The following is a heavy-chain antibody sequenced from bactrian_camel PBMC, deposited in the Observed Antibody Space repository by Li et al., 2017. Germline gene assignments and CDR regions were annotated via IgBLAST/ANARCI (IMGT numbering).Heavy chain of an antibody. J-gene: IGHJ6*01. CDR1: GHSSSTKC. Sequence: HVQLVESGGGSVQAGGSLRLSCAAFGHSSSTKCMGWFRQAPGKEREGVAAIDSYGTTGYAESVKGRFTISRDDANNALYLQMSSLKPEDTAMYYCATDGGLVELVSCTSVDFEFGYWGQGTQVTVS. V-gene: IGHV3S53*01. CDR3: ATDGGLVELVSCTSVDFEFGY. D-gene: IGHD7*01. CDR2: IDSYGTT.